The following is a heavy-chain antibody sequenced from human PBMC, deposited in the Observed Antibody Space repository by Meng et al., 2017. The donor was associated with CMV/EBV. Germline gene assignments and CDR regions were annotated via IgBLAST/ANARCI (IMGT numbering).Heavy chain of an antibody. V-gene: IGHV4-39*01. CDR2: IYYSGST. Sequence: SETLSLTCTVSGGSISSSSYYWGWIRQPPGMGLEWIGSIYYSGSTYYNPSLKSRVTISVDTSKNQFSLKLSSVTAADTAVYYCARAITIFDYWGQGTLVTVSS. J-gene: IGHJ4*02. CDR1: GGSISSSSYY. CDR3: ARAITIFDY. D-gene: IGHD3-3*01.